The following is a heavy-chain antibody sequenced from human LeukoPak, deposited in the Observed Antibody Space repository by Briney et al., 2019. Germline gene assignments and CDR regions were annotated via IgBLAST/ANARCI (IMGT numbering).Heavy chain of an antibody. CDR3: ARSITIFGVVTQTRFFDY. CDR1: RGSISSYY. V-gene: IGHV4-59*01. J-gene: IGHJ4*02. CDR2: IYYSGST. D-gene: IGHD3-3*01. Sequence: PSETLSLTCTVSRGSISSYYWSWIRQPPGKGLEWIGYIYYSGSTNYNPSLKSRVTISVDTSKNQFSLKLSSVTAADTAVYYCARSITIFGVVTQTRFFDYWGQGTLVTVSS.